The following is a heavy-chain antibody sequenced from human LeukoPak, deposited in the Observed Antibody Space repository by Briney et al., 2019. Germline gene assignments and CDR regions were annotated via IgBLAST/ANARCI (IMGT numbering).Heavy chain of an antibody. D-gene: IGHD3-22*01. Sequence: SGPTLVKPTQTLTLTCTFSGFSLSTSGVGVGWIRQPPGKALEWLALIYWNDDKRYSPSLKSRLTITKDTSRNQVVLTMTNMDPVDTATYYCAHLFYYYDGSGYYSYFDYWGQGTLVTVSS. CDR1: GFSLSTSGVG. J-gene: IGHJ4*02. CDR2: IYWNDDK. V-gene: IGHV2-5*01. CDR3: AHLFYYYDGSGYYSYFDY.